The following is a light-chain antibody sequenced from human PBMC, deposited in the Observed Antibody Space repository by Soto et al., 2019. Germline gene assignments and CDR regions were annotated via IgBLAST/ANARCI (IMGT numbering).Light chain of an antibody. V-gene: IGKV3-11*01. CDR2: DAS. CDR3: QQRSNWPLT. J-gene: IGKJ4*01. Sequence: DIVLTQSPATLSLSPGERATLSCRASQSVSSSLAWYQQKPGQTPRLLIYDASNRATGIPARFNGSGSVTDFTLTVSSLEPNDFAVYYCQQRSNWPLTFGGGTKVEIK. CDR1: QSVSSS.